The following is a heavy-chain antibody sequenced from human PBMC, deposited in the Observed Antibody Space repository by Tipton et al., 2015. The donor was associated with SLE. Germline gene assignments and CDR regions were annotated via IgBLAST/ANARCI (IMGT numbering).Heavy chain of an antibody. CDR3: ATGHFDF. J-gene: IGHJ5*01. CDR1: GYYISSGFY. D-gene: IGHD1-14*01. Sequence: TLSLTCTVSGYYISSGFYWDWIRQPPGKGLEWIGSIYHTGTSYYNPSLKSRVTLSVDTSKNQYSLRLNSVTAADTAVYYSATGHFDFWGQGTLVRVSS. V-gene: IGHV4-38-2*02. CDR2: IYHTGTS.